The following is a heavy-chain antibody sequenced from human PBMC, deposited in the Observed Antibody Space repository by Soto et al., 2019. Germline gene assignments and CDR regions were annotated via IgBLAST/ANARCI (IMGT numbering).Heavy chain of an antibody. CDR1: GGTFSSYA. CDR2: IIPIFGTA. Sequence: SSVKVSCKASGGTFSSYAISWVRQAPGQGLEWMGGIIPIFGTANYAQKFQGRVTITADESTSTAYMELSSLRSEDTAVYYCASPPERWELRTYFEYCGQGTLVTVSS. J-gene: IGHJ4*02. D-gene: IGHD1-26*01. V-gene: IGHV1-69*13. CDR3: ASPPERWELRTYFEY.